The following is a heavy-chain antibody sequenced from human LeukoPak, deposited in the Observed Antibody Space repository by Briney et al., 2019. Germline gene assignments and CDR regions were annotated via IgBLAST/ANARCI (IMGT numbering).Heavy chain of an antibody. CDR2: ISYDGSNK. CDR1: GFTFSSYA. D-gene: IGHD1-26*01. V-gene: IGHV3-30-3*01. J-gene: IGHJ4*02. Sequence: GRSLRLSCAASGFTFSSYAMHWVRQAPGKGLEWVAVISYDGSNKYYADSVKGRFTISRDNSKNTLYLQMNSLRAEDTAVYYCAPKNTWELVYFDYWGQGTLVTVSS. CDR3: APKNTWELVYFDY.